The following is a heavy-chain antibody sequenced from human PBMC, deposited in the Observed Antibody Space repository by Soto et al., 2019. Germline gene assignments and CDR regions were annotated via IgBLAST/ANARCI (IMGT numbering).Heavy chain of an antibody. CDR1: GYTFTSYD. V-gene: IGHV1-8*01. CDR2: MNPNSGNT. J-gene: IGHJ4*02. CDR3: ARTRSSGWYRSHDY. Sequence: QVQLVQSGAEVKKPGASVKVSCKASGYTFTSYDINWVRQATGQGLEWMGWMNPNSGNTGYAQKFQGRVTMTRNTSISTAYMELSSLRTEDTAVYYCARTRSSGWYRSHDYWGQGTLVTVSS. D-gene: IGHD6-19*01.